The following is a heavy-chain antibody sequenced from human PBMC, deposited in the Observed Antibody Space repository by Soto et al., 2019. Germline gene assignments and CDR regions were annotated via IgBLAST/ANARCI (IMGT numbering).Heavy chain of an antibody. J-gene: IGHJ4*02. D-gene: IGHD2-2*01. Sequence: EVQLLESGGGLVQPGGSLRLSCAASGFTFSSYAMSWVRQAPGKGLEWVSAISGSGGSTYYADSVKGRFTISRDNSKNXLXQQMNSLRAEDTAVYYCAKDPTHLGYCSSTSCYFDYWGQGTLVTVSS. CDR1: GFTFSSYA. CDR2: ISGSGGST. CDR3: AKDPTHLGYCSSTSCYFDY. V-gene: IGHV3-23*01.